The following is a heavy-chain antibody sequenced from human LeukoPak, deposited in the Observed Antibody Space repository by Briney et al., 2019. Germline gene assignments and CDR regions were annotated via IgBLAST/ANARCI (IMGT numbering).Heavy chain of an antibody. Sequence: PGGSLRLSCEPSGLTFNSYSMNWVHRAPGKGLAWVALISPDGDERFYADSVRGRFTISRDNSNNTMFLKMNSLRAEDTATYYCAKSSGGSRPHSRIFDFWGRGTMVTVSS. V-gene: IGHV3-23*01. CDR3: AKSSGGSRPHSRIFDF. CDR1: GLTFNSYS. D-gene: IGHD5-18*01. CDR2: ISPDGDER. J-gene: IGHJ4*02.